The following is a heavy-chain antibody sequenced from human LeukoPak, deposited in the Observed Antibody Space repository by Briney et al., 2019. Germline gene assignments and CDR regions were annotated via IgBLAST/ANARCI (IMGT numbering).Heavy chain of an antibody. D-gene: IGHD2-2*01. CDR1: GGSISSYY. CDR3: ARVVVPAAVVYYYMDV. Sequence: SETLSLTCTVSGGSISSYYWSWIRQPPGKGLEWIGYIYSSGSTNYNPSLKSRLTISVDASKNQFSLKLTSVTAADTAVYYCARVVVPAAVVYYYMDVWGKGTTVTVSS. CDR2: IYSSGST. J-gene: IGHJ6*03. V-gene: IGHV4-59*01.